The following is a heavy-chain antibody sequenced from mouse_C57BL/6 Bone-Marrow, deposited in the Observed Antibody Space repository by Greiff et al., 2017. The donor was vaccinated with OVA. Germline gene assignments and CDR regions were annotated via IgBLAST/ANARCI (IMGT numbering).Heavy chain of an antibody. D-gene: IGHD2-1*01. CDR1: GYTFTSYW. J-gene: IGHJ2*01. V-gene: IGHV1-50*01. CDR3: VRTWGVTRWDY. Sequence: QVQLQQPGAELVKPGASVKLSCKASGYTFTSYWIQWVKQRPGQGLEWIGEIDPSDSYTNYNQKFKGKATLTVDTSSSTAYMQLSSLTSEDSAVGDCVRTWGVTRWDYWGKGTTRPFSS. CDR2: IDPSDSYT.